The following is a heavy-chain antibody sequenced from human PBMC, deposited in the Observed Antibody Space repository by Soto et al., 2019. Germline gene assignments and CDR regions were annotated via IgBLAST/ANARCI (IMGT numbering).Heavy chain of an antibody. J-gene: IGHJ5*02. D-gene: IGHD2-2*01. CDR2: INPNSGGT. V-gene: IGHV1-2*04. Sequence: ASVKVSCKASGYTFTGYYMHWVRQAPGQGLEWMGWINPNSGGTNYAQKFQGWVTMTRDTSISTAYMELSSLRSDDTAVYYCARVESSSTSRGWFDPWGQGTLVTVSS. CDR3: ARVESSSTSRGWFDP. CDR1: GYTFTGYY.